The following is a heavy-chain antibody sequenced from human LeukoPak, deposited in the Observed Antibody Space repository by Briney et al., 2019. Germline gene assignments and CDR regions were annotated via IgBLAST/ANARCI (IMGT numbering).Heavy chain of an antibody. V-gene: IGHV4-34*01. D-gene: IGHD6-19*01. CDR2: INHSGST. J-gene: IGHJ4*02. CDR3: ARGAGIAVAGTLGY. Sequence: SETLSLTCAVYGGSFSGYYWSWNRQPPGKGLEWIGEINHSGSTNYNPSLKSRVTISVDTSKNQFSLKLSSVTAADTAVYYCARGAGIAVAGTLGYWGQGTLVTVSS. CDR1: GGSFSGYY.